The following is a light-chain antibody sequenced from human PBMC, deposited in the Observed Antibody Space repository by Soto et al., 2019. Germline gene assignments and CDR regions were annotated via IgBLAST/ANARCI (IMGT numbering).Light chain of an antibody. CDR2: GAS. J-gene: IGKJ2*01. CDR1: QSVNNNY. CDR3: HQYGSSQYT. V-gene: IGKV3-20*01. Sequence: EIVLTQSPGTLSLSPGERATLSCRASQSVNNNYLAWYQQKPGQAPMLLIYGASSRATGIPDRFSGSGSGTDFTLTISRLELEDFAVYYCHQYGSSQYTFGQGTKLEIK.